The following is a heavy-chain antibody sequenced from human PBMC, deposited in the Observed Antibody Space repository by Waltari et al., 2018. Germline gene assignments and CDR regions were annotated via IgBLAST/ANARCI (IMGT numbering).Heavy chain of an antibody. V-gene: IGHV3-23*01. J-gene: IGHJ3*02. CDR2: SRVSGGRT. CDR1: GFTFSSYA. D-gene: IGHD3-22*01. CDR3: AKDQGSSGYLGAFDI. Sequence: EVQLLESGGGLVQPGGSLRLSCAASGFTFSSYAMSWVRQAPGKGLEWVSGSRVSGGRTYYADSVKGRFTISRDNSKNTLYLQMNSLRAEDTAVYYCAKDQGSSGYLGAFDIWGQGTMVTVSS.